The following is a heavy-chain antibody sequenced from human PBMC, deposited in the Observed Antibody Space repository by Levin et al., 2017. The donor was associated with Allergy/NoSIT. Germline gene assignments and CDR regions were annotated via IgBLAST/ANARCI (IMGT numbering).Heavy chain of an antibody. CDR1: GYSFTSFW. CDR2: IFPGDSDT. Sequence: PGGSLRLSCQASGYSFTSFWFGWVRQRPGKGLEWMGLIFPGDSDTRVSPSFRGQILMSVDKSTSTAYLQWDSLKASDTATYYCARRDSDGSNSFDYWGQGTLVTVSS. D-gene: IGHD4-23*01. CDR3: ARRDSDGSNSFDY. V-gene: IGHV5-51*01. J-gene: IGHJ4*02.